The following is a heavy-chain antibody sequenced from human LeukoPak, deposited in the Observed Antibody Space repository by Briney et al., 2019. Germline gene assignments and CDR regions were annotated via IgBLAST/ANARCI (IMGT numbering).Heavy chain of an antibody. D-gene: IGHD1-14*01. CDR1: GFTFSSYG. V-gene: IGHV3-33*01. CDR2: IAYDGSRA. Sequence: GGSLRLSCAASGFTFSSYGMHWVRQAPGKGLEWVAVIAYDGSRAFYADSVKGRFTISRDNSKNTMSVQMDDLRAEDTAVYYCTRYNNDHFDYWGQGTLVTVSS. J-gene: IGHJ4*02. CDR3: TRYNNDHFDY.